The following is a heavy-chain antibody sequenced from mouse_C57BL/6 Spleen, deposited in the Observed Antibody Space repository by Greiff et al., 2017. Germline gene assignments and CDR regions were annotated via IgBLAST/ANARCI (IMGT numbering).Heavy chain of an antibody. D-gene: IGHD1-1*01. V-gene: IGHV6-3*01. CDR3: TVGYYGTDAMDY. CDR1: GFTFSNYW. CDR2: IRLKSDNYAT. J-gene: IGHJ4*01. Sequence: EVKLVESGGGLVQPGGSMKLSCVASGFTFSNYWMNWVRQSPEKGLEWVAQIRLKSDNYATHYAESVKGRFTISRDDSKSSVYLQMNNLRAEDTGIYYCTVGYYGTDAMDYWGQGTSVTVSS.